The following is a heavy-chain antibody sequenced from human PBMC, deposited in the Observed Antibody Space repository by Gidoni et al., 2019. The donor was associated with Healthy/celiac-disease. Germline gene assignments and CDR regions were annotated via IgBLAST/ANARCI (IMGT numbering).Heavy chain of an antibody. CDR1: GFTVSSNY. CDR3: ARDSRWLLQKSYYGMDV. Sequence: EVQLVESGGGLVQPGWSLRLSWAASGFTVSSNYMSWVRQAPGKGLEWVSVIYSGRSTYYADSVKGRFTISRDNSKNTLYLQMNSLRAEDTAVYYCARDSRWLLQKSYYGMDVWGQGTTVTVSS. D-gene: IGHD1-26*01. CDR2: IYSGRST. V-gene: IGHV3-66*02. J-gene: IGHJ6*02.